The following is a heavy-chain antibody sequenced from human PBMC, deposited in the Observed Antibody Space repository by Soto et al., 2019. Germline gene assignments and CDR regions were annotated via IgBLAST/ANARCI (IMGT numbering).Heavy chain of an antibody. J-gene: IGHJ6*02. Sequence: EVQLLESGGGLVQPGGSLRLSCAASGFTFSSYAISWVRQAPGKGLEWVSAISGSGGSTYYADSVKGRFTISRDNSKNTLYLQMNSLRAEDTAVYYCARGSGRVYYYYGMDVWGQGTTVTVSS. CDR2: ISGSGGST. CDR1: GFTFSSYA. D-gene: IGHD1-26*01. V-gene: IGHV3-23*01. CDR3: ARGSGRVYYYYGMDV.